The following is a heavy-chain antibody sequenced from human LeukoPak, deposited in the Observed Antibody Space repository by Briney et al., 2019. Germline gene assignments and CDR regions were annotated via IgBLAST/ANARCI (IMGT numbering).Heavy chain of an antibody. V-gene: IGHV3-7*01. CDR1: GFTFSGYS. CDR3: ASGGGSGTYIPYYYYVMDV. Sequence: QSGGSLRLSCAASGFTFSGYSLTWVRQAPGRGLEWVASIKQDGSEESYVDSVKGRFTISRDNAKNSLYLQMNSLAAEDTAVYYCASGGGSGTYIPYYYYVMDVWGQGTTVTVSS. J-gene: IGHJ6*02. CDR2: IKQDGSEE. D-gene: IGHD3-10*01.